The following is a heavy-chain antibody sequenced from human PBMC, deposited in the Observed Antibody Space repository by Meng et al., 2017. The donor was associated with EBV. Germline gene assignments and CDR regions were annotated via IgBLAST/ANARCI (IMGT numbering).Heavy chain of an antibody. CDR3: ARRSLDYYDSSGFDY. CDR2: IYHSGST. Sequence: VQLQESGPGLVKPSGTLSLPCAVSGGSISSSNWWSWVRQPPGKGLEWIGEIYHSGSTNYNPSLKSRVTISVDKSKNQFSLKLSSVTAADTAVYYCARRSLDYYDSSGFDYWGQGTLVTASS. V-gene: IGHV4-4*02. D-gene: IGHD3-22*01. J-gene: IGHJ4*02. CDR1: GGSISSSNW.